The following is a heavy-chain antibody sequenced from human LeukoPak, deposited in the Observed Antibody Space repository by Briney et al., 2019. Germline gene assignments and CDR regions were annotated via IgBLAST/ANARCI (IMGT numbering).Heavy chain of an antibody. CDR3: ARARNGDCSSTSCHTGILDY. J-gene: IGHJ4*02. V-gene: IGHV4-59*02. Sequence: PSETLSLTCTVSGGSVSSYYWSWIRQPPGKGLEWIGYIYYSGSTNYNPSLKSRVTISVDTSKNQFALKLSSVTAADTAVYYCARARNGDCSSTSCHTGILDYWGQGTLVTVSP. D-gene: IGHD2-2*02. CDR1: GGSVSSYY. CDR2: IYYSGST.